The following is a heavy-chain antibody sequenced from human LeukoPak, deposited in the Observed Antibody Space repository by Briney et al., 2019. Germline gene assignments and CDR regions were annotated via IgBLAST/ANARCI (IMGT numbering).Heavy chain of an antibody. CDR2: INWNGGST. CDR3: AKTRLVVTATDS. D-gene: IGHD2-21*02. V-gene: IGHV3-20*04. Sequence: GGSLRLSCAASGFTFDDYGMSWVRQAPGKGLEWVSGINWNGGSTGYADSVKGRFTISRDNSKNTLYLQMNSLRAEDTAVYYCAKTRLVVTATDSWGQGTLVTVSS. CDR1: GFTFDDYG. J-gene: IGHJ4*02.